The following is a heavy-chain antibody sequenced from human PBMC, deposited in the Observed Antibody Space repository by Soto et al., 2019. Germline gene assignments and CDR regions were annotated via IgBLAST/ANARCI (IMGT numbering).Heavy chain of an antibody. V-gene: IGHV4-61*01. CDR2: IISSGST. CDR3: ARQRIAAAQYYFDY. CDR1: GGSVSSGSYY. Sequence: SETLSLTCTVSGGSVSSGSYYWTWIRQSPGKGLEWMGYIISSGSTDYNPPLKSRVTISVDSSKNEFSLKLRSVTAADTAVYYCARQRIAAAQYYFDYWGQGMPVPVYS. D-gene: IGHD6-13*01. J-gene: IGHJ4*02.